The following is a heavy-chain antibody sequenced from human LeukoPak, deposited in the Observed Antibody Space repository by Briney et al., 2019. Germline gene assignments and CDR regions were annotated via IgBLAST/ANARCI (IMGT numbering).Heavy chain of an antibody. Sequence: SVKVSCKASGGTFSSYAISWVRQAPGQGLGWMGRIIPILGIANYAQKFQGRVTITADKSTSTAYMELSSLRSEDTAVYYCASADLGYCSSTSCTLDYWGQGTLVTVSS. J-gene: IGHJ4*02. D-gene: IGHD2-2*01. V-gene: IGHV1-69*04. CDR3: ASADLGYCSSTSCTLDY. CDR2: IIPILGIA. CDR1: GGTFSSYA.